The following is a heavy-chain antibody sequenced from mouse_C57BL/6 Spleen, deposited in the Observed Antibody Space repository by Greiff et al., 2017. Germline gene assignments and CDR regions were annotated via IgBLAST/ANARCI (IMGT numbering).Heavy chain of an antibody. CDR2: ISDGGSYT. V-gene: IGHV5-4*01. D-gene: IGHD1-1*01. Sequence: EVMLVESGGGLVKPGGSLKLSCAASGFTFSSYAMSWVRQTPEKRLEWVATISDGGSYTYYPDNVKGRFTISRDNAKNNLYLQMSHLKSEDTAMYYCARDTLYYGRSYNIHYAMDDWGQGTSVTVSS. CDR3: ARDTLYYGRSYNIHYAMDD. J-gene: IGHJ4*01. CDR1: GFTFSSYA.